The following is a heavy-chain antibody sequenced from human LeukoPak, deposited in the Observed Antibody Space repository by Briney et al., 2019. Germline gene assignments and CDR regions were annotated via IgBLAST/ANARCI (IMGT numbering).Heavy chain of an antibody. V-gene: IGHV3-74*01. CDR1: GFTFSSYW. CDR3: AKDKGSVLVATLIDY. D-gene: IGHD2-15*01. J-gene: IGHJ4*02. Sequence: GGSLRLSCAASGFTFSSYWMHWVRQAPGKGLVWVSRISDGGSTTTYADSVKGRFTISRDNAKNTLYLQMNSLRAEDTAVYYCAKDKGSVLVATLIDYWGQGTLVTVSS. CDR2: ISDGGSTT.